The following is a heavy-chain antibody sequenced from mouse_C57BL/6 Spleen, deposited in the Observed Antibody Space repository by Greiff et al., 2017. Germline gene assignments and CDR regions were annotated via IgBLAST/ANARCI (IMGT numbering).Heavy chain of an antibody. D-gene: IGHD2-3*01. V-gene: IGHV2-5*01. CDR1: GFSLTSYG. J-gene: IGHJ3*01. Sequence: VKVVESGPGLVQPSQSLSLTCTVSGFSLTSYGVHWVRQSPGKGLEWLGVIWRGGSTDYNAAFMSRLSITKDNSKSQVLFKMSSLQADDTSIYYCAKSDDDYPLAYWGQGTLVTVSA. CDR2: IWRGGST. CDR3: AKSDDDYPLAY.